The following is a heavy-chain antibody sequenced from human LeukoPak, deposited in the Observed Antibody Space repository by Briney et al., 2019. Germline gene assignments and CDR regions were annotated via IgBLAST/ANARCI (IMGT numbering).Heavy chain of an antibody. CDR2: ISGNGGST. V-gene: IGHV3-23*01. D-gene: IGHD6-6*01. J-gene: IGHJ6*03. CDR3: AKDQGGSIASYYYYYMDV. Sequence: GGSLRLSCAASGFTFSSYAMSWVRQAPGKGLEWVSAISGNGGSTYYADSVKGRFTISRDNSKNTLYLQMNSLRAEDTAVYYCAKDQGGSIASYYYYYMDVWGKGTTVTISS. CDR1: GFTFSSYA.